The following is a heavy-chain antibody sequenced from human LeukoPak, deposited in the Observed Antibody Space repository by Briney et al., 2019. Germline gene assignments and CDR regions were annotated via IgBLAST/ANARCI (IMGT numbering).Heavy chain of an antibody. CDR1: GYTFTSYG. CDR2: ISAYNGNT. D-gene: IGHD5-18*01. Sequence: ASVKVSCKASGYTFTSYGISWVRQAPGQGLEWMGWISAYNGNTNYAQKLQDRVTMTTDTSTSTAYMELRSLRSDDTAVYYCARDSHSNTAMVTESLYYYYYGMDVWGQGTTVTVSS. CDR3: ARDSHSNTAMVTESLYYYYYGMDV. J-gene: IGHJ6*02. V-gene: IGHV1-18*01.